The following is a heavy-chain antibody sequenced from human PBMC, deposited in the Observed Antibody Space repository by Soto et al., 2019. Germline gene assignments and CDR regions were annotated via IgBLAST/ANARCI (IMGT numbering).Heavy chain of an antibody. J-gene: IGHJ6*02. CDR1: GYTFTSYD. CDR2: MNPNSGNT. CDR3: ARKGRFLEWLSYYYYGMDV. Sequence: ASVKVSCKASGYTFTSYDINWVRQATGQGLEWMGWMNPNSGNTGYAQKFQGRVTMTRNTSISTAYMELSSLRSEDTAVYYCARKGRFLEWLSYYYYGMDVWGQGTTVPICS. D-gene: IGHD3-3*01. V-gene: IGHV1-8*01.